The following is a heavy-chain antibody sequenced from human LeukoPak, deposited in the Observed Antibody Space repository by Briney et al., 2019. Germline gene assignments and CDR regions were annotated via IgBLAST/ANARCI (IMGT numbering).Heavy chain of an antibody. V-gene: IGHV4-4*07. CDR2: ISTSGST. J-gene: IGHJ2*01. CDR1: GASISSWY. CDR3: ARTFNDYGFYWYFDL. Sequence: SETLSLTCSVSGASISSWYWSWIRQPAGKGLEWIGHISTSGSTRYNPSLKSRVTMSLDTSKNQFSLKLCSVTAADTAVYYCARTFNDYGFYWYFDLWGRGTLVTVSS. D-gene: IGHD4-17*01.